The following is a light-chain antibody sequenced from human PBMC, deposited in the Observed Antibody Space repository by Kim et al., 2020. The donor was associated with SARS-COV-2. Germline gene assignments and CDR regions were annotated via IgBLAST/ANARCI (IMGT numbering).Light chain of an antibody. CDR2: QDN. J-gene: IGLJ1*01. CDR3: QAWDSSTHNYV. V-gene: IGLV3-1*01. CDR1: KRGDKY. Sequence: PGQKASITCSRYKRGDKYFSWYQQKASPSPVVVIYQDNQRPSGIPERFSGSNSGNTATLTISGTQAMDEADYYCQAWDSSTHNYVFGAGTKVTVL.